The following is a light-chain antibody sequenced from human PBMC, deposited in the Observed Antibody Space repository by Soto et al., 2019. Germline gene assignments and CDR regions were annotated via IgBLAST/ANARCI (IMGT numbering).Light chain of an antibody. Sequence: EIVFTQSPSTLSLSPGERAPLPFKASQTLSNSFIAWYQQKPGQAPRLLIYDTSSRATGVPDRYSASGSGTDFTLTISRLEPEDFAVFFCQQYGTSEIIFGQGTRLEIK. CDR2: DTS. CDR1: QTLSNSF. V-gene: IGKV3-20*01. J-gene: IGKJ5*01. CDR3: QQYGTSEII.